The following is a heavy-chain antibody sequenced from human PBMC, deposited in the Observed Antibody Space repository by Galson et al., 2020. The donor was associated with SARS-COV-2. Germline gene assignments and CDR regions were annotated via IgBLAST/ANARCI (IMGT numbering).Heavy chain of an antibody. J-gene: IGHJ6*02. V-gene: IGHV3-30*03. Sequence: TGGSLRLSCAASGFTFSSYGMHWVRQAPGKGLEWVAVISYDGSNKYYADSVKGRFTISRDNSKNTLYLQMNSLRAEDTAVYYCAACIVGVTKREYYYYYGMDVWGQGTTVTVSS. CDR1: GFTFSSYG. CDR2: ISYDGSNK. CDR3: AACIVGVTKREYYYYYGMDV. D-gene: IGHD1-26*01.